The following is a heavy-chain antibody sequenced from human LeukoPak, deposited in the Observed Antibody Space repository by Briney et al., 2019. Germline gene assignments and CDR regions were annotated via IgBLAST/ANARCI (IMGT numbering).Heavy chain of an antibody. CDR2: IKQDGSEK. D-gene: IGHD3-10*01. Sequence: GGSLRLSCAASGFTFSSYWMSWVRQAPGKGLEWVANIKQDGSEKYYVDSVKARFTISRDNAKNSLYLQMNSLRAEDTAVYYCARDLVHYYGSGSSHYWGQGTLVTVSS. CDR3: ARDLVHYYGSGSSHY. J-gene: IGHJ4*02. V-gene: IGHV3-7*01. CDR1: GFTFSSYW.